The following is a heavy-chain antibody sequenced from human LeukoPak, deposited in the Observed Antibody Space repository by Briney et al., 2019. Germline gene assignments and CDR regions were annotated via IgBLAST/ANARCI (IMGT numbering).Heavy chain of an antibody. J-gene: IGHJ6*02. D-gene: IGHD6-6*01. V-gene: IGHV3-23*01. CDR1: GFTFSSYA. CDR3: ARGYSSSSGHGMDV. CDR2: ISGSGGST. Sequence: GGSLRHSCAASGFTFSSYAMSWVRQAPGKGLEWVSAISGSGGSTYYADSVKGRFTISRDNSKNTLYLQVNSLRAEDTAVYYCARGYSSSSGHGMDVWGQGTTVTVSS.